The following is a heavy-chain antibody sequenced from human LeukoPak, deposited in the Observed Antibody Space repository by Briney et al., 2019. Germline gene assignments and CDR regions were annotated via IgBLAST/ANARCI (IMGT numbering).Heavy chain of an antibody. D-gene: IGHD3-16*01. V-gene: IGHV4-59*12. J-gene: IGHJ6*03. CDR3: ARNGDDNGHYYHYYMDV. CDR2: ISYSGST. Sequence: PSETLSLTCAVSGGSITSYYWTWIRQPPGKGLEWIGYISYSGSTNYNPSLKSRVFISIATSNNQPSLRLSSVAAADTAVYYCARNGDDNGHYYHYYMDVWGKGTTVTVSS. CDR1: GGSITSYY.